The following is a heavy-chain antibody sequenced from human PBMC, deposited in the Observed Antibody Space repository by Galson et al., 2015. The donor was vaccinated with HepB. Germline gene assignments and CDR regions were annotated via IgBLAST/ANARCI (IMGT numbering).Heavy chain of an antibody. Sequence: PALVKPTQTLTLTCTFSGFSLSTSGMCVSWIRQPPGKALEWLARIDWDDDKYYSTSLKTRLTISKGTSKNQVVLTMTNMDPVDTATYYCARIPYYYGSGSHSGATWYYGMDVWGQGTTVTVSS. J-gene: IGHJ6*02. V-gene: IGHV2-70*11. CDR1: GFSLSTSGMC. D-gene: IGHD3-10*01. CDR3: ARIPYYYGSGSHSGATWYYGMDV. CDR2: IDWDDDK.